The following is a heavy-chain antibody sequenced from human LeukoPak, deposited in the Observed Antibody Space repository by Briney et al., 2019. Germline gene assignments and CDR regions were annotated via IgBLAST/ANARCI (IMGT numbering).Heavy chain of an antibody. CDR3: ARALGDIVVVPATESYYYMDV. Sequence: ASVKVSCKASGGTFRNSAISWVRQAPGQGLEWMGGITPIFGTARYAQKFQGRVSITADKSTSTAYMELSSLRSEDTAVYYCARALGDIVVVPATESYYYMDVWGKGTTVTVSS. D-gene: IGHD2-2*01. V-gene: IGHV1-69*06. J-gene: IGHJ6*03. CDR1: GGTFRNSA. CDR2: ITPIFGTA.